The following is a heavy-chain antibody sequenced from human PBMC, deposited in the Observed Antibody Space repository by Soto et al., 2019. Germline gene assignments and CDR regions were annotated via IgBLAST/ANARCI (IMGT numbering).Heavy chain of an antibody. CDR1: GFTFSTLA. Sequence: EVKLLESGGGLVQPGGSLRLSCGGSGFTFSTLALTWVRQAPGEGLEWVSSISGNGGNTYYADSVKGRFTISRDNAEKGLFLQMDSLRVNDTTKYYCAKHYRSEEGSYYYHGIDLWGQGTTVTVS. V-gene: IGHV3-23*01. J-gene: IGHJ6*02. D-gene: IGHD3-10*01. CDR2: ISGNGGNT. CDR3: AKHYRSEEGSYYYHGIDL.